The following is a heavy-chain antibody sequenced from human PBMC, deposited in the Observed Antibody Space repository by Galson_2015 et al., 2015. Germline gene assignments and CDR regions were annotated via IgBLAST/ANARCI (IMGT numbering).Heavy chain of an antibody. J-gene: IGHJ3*02. CDR2: ISGRSDYI. Sequence: SLRLSCAASGFAFSGYSMNWVRQAPGKGLEWVSSISGRSDYIHYADSVKGRFTVSRDNAKNSLYLQMNSLTAEDTAVYYCARVPYDYIWGSQTGDAFDIWGQGTMVTVSS. CDR3: ARVPYDYIWGSQTGDAFDI. V-gene: IGHV3-21*01. CDR1: GFAFSGYS. D-gene: IGHD3-16*01.